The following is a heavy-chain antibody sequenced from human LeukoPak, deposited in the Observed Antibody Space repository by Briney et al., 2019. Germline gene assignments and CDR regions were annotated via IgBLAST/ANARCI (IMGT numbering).Heavy chain of an antibody. CDR1: GFTFSSYG. Sequence: GGSLRLSCAASGFTFSSYGMHWVRQAPGKGLEWVAVISYDGSNKYYADSVKGRFTISRDNSKNTLYLQMNSLRAEDTAVYYCARAVRITFGGVIVGYYYGMDVWGQGTTVTVSS. J-gene: IGHJ6*02. D-gene: IGHD3-16*02. CDR2: ISYDGSNK. V-gene: IGHV3-30*03. CDR3: ARAVRITFGGVIVGYYYGMDV.